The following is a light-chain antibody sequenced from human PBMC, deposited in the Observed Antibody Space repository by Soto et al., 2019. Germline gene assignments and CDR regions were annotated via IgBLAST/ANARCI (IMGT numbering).Light chain of an antibody. V-gene: IGLV1-44*01. CDR2: SND. CDR3: AAWDVSLNGYV. J-gene: IGLJ1*01. Sequence: QSVLTQPPSASGTPGQRVTISCSGSSSNIRSYTVNWYKQVPGTAPKLLIYSNDRRPSRVPDRFSGSKSGTSASLAISGLQSEDEADYYCAAWDVSLNGYVVGTGTKLTVL. CDR1: SSNIRSYT.